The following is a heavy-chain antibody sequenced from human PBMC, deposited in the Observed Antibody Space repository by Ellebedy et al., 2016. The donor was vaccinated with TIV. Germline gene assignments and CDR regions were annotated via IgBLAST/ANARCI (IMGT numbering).Heavy chain of an antibody. CDR1: GDSVSSNSAA. J-gene: IGHJ4*02. CDR3: ARGIAVAGKGSFDS. D-gene: IGHD6-19*01. V-gene: IGHV6-1*01. CDR2: TYYRSTWYY. Sequence: SQTLSLTXXISGDSVSSNSAAWNWVRQSPSRGLEWLGRTYYRSTWYYDYAVSVKSRMNINPDTSQNQFSLQLNSVTPEDTAVYYCARGIAVAGKGSFDSWGQGALVTVSS.